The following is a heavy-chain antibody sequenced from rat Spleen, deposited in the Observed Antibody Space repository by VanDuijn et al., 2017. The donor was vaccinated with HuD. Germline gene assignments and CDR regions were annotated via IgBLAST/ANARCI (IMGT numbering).Heavy chain of an antibody. CDR3: ARHDGGPLAY. CDR2: ISTRGGST. D-gene: IGHD1-11*01. J-gene: IGHJ3*01. V-gene: IGHV5-25*01. CDR1: GFTFSNYD. Sequence: EVQLVESGGGLVQPGRSLKLSCAASGFTFSNYDMAWVRQAPTKGLEWVASISTRGGSTYYRDSVKGRFTVSRDNAKSTLYLQMDSLRSEDTATYYCARHDGGPLAYWGQGTLVTVSS.